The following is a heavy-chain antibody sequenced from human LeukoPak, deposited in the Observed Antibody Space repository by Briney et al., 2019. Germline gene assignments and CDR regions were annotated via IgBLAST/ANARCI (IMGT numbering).Heavy chain of an antibody. Sequence: SETLSLTCTVSGGSISSYYWSWIRQPPGKGLEWLGYIYYSGSTNYNPSLKSRVTISIDTSKTQFSLKLSSVTAADTAVYYCARGPGAAAYYYYMDVWGKGTTVTVSS. CDR1: GGSISSYY. CDR2: IYYSGST. D-gene: IGHD6-13*01. V-gene: IGHV4-59*12. CDR3: ARGPGAAAYYYYMDV. J-gene: IGHJ6*03.